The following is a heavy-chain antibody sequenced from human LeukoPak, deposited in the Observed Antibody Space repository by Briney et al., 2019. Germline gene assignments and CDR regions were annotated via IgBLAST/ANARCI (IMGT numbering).Heavy chain of an antibody. D-gene: IGHD3-22*01. Sequence: SETLSLTCTVSGGPISSYYWSWIRQPPGKGLEWIGYIYYSGSTNYNPSLKSRVTISVDTSKNQFSLKLSSVTAADTAVYYCARKTSYYDSSGYPNAFDIWGQGTMVNVSS. CDR3: ARKTSYYDSSGYPNAFDI. CDR2: IYYSGST. CDR1: GGPISSYY. V-gene: IGHV4-59*01. J-gene: IGHJ3*02.